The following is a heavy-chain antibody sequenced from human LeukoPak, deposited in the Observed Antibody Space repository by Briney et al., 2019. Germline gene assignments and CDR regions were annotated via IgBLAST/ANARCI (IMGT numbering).Heavy chain of an antibody. CDR3: AIARVDFWSGYYDY. CDR2: IYYSGST. CDR1: GGSSSSYY. J-gene: IGHJ4*02. D-gene: IGHD3-3*01. Sequence: SETLSLTCTVSGGSSSSYYWSWIRQPPGKGLEWLGYIYYSGSTNYNPSLKSRVTMSVDTSKNQFSLKLSSVTAADTAVYYCAIARVDFWSGYYDYWGQGTLVTVSS. V-gene: IGHV4-59*12.